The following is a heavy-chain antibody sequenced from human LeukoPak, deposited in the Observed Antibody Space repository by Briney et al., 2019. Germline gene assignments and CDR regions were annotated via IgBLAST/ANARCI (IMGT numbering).Heavy chain of an antibody. Sequence: PGGSLRLSCAASGFTFSIYAMHWVRQAPGKGLEWVAVISCDGSNKYYADSVKGRFTISRDNSKNTLYLQMNSLRAEDTAVYYCATQYGDSDYWGQGTLVTVSS. V-gene: IGHV3-30-3*01. CDR3: ATQYGDSDY. D-gene: IGHD4-17*01. CDR1: GFTFSIYA. CDR2: ISCDGSNK. J-gene: IGHJ4*02.